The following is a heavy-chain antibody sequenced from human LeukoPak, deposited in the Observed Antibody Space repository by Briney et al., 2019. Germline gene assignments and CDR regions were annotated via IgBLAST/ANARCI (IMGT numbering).Heavy chain of an antibody. V-gene: IGHV1-46*01. CDR2: INPSGGST. J-gene: IGHJ4*02. Sequence: ASGKVCCKASGYTFTSYYMPWERHAPGQGLELMEIINPSGGSTSYAQKFQGRVTMTRDTSISTVYMAVSRLRSDDTAVYYCARNPDYDGSGIYPPDYWGQGTLVTVSS. CDR3: ARNPDYDGSGIYPPDY. D-gene: IGHD3-10*01. CDR1: GYTFTSYY.